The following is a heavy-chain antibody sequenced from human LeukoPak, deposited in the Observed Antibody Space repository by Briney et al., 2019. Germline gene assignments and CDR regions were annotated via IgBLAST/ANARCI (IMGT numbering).Heavy chain of an antibody. CDR3: ARSTTVIAAGGFDI. D-gene: IGHD4-17*01. Sequence: GGSLRLSCAASGFTFSSYGMHWVRQAPGKGLEWVAFIRYDGSNKYYADSVKGRFTISRDNSKNTPYLQMNSLRAEDTAVYYCARSTTVIAAGGFDIWGQGTMVTVSS. J-gene: IGHJ3*02. V-gene: IGHV3-30*02. CDR2: IRYDGSNK. CDR1: GFTFSSYG.